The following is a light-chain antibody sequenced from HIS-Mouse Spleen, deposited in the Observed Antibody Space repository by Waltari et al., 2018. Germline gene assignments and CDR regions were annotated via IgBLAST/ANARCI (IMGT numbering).Light chain of an antibody. CDR2: DNN. J-gene: IGLJ3*02. V-gene: IGLV1-51*01. CDR1: SSNIGNNY. Sequence: QSVLTQPPSVSAAPGQKVTISCSGSSSNIGNNYVSWYQQLPGTAPKLLIYDNNKRPSGMPDRFSGSKAGTSATLGITGRQTGDEADYYCGTWDSSLSAWVFGGGTKLTVL. CDR3: GTWDSSLSAWV.